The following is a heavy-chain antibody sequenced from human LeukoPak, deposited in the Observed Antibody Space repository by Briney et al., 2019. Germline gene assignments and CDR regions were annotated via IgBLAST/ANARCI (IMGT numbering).Heavy chain of an antibody. CDR1: GYTFTSYY. Sequence: ASVKVSCKASGYTFTSYYMHWVRQAPGQGLEWMGIINPSGGSTSYAQKFQGRVTMTRDTSTGTVYMELSSLRSEDTAVYYCARGYYDSSGYYYPSWGVGQWGQGTLVTVSS. D-gene: IGHD3-22*01. J-gene: IGHJ4*02. V-gene: IGHV1-46*01. CDR3: ARGYYDSSGYYYPSWGVGQ. CDR2: INPSGGST.